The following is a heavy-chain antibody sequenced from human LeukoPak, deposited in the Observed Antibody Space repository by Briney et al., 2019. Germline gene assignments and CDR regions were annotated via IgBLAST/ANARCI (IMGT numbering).Heavy chain of an antibody. CDR2: VGYDGSNK. V-gene: IGHV3-30*02. D-gene: IGHD6-13*01. CDR3: AKDRGSSWTFDY. Sequence: GGSLRLSCVASGFTFSSYGMHWVRQAPGKGLEWVAFVGYDGSNKYYADSVKGRFTISRDNSKNTMYLQMNSLRVEDTAVYYCAKDRGSSWTFDYWGQGTLVTVSS. J-gene: IGHJ4*02. CDR1: GFTFSSYG.